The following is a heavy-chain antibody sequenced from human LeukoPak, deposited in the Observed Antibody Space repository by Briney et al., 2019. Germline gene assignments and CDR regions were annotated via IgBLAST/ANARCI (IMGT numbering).Heavy chain of an antibody. J-gene: IGHJ4*02. Sequence: GGSLRLSCAASGFTFSSYWMSWVRQSPGKGLEWVANIKPDGSEKYYVDSVKGRFTISSDNARNALFLEMNSLRAEDTAVYYCARERMYSGSGSTFPYYDYWGQGTLVIVSS. CDR3: ARERMYSGSGSTFPYYDY. CDR2: IKPDGSEK. CDR1: GFTFSSYW. V-gene: IGHV3-7*01. D-gene: IGHD3-10*01.